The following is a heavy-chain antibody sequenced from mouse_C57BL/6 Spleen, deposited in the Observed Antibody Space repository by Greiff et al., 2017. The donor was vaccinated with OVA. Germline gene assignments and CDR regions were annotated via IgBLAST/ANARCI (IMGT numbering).Heavy chain of an antibody. CDR2: INPSNGGT. J-gene: IGHJ4*01. CDR1: GYTFTSYC. V-gene: IGHV1-53*01. D-gene: IGHD1-1*01. CDR3: ARSPLITTVGAHAMDY. Sequence: VQLQQSGTELVKPGASVKLSCKASGYTFTSYCMHWVKQRPGQSLEWIGNINPSNGGTNYNEKFKSKATLTVDKSSSTAYMQLSSLTSEDSAVYYCARSPLITTVGAHAMDYWGQGTSVTVSS.